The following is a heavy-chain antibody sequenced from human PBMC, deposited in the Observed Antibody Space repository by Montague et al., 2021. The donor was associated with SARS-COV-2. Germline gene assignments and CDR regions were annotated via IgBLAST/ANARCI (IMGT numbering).Heavy chain of an antibody. Sequence: SETLSLTCTVSGGSISSYYWNWIRQPPGKGLEWIGYIYYSGSTKXXPSFKSRVTISVDTSKNQFSLKLSSVTAADTAVYYCARGSGWMGNAFDIWGRGTMVTVSS. CDR3: ARGSGWMGNAFDI. J-gene: IGHJ3*02. CDR2: IYYSGST. D-gene: IGHD6-19*01. V-gene: IGHV4-59*01. CDR1: GGSISSYY.